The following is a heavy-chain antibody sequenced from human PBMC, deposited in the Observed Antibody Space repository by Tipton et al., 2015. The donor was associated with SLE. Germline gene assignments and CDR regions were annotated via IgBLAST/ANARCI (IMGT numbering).Heavy chain of an antibody. CDR2: ISYDGRNE. CDR1: GFIFSTYG. J-gene: IGHJ4*02. V-gene: IGHV3-30*18. Sequence: RSLRLSCAASGFIFSTYGMHWVRQAPGKGLEWVAIISYDGRNEYYADSVKGRFTISRDNSKNTLFLQMNSLRAEDTAVYYCAKGRRIYYDTSGYVHWGQGTLVTVSS. CDR3: AKGRRIYYDTSGYVH. D-gene: IGHD3-22*01.